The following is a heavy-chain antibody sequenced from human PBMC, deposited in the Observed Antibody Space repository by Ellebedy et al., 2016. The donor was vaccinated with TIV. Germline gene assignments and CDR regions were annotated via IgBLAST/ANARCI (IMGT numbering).Heavy chain of an antibody. CDR2: INAGNGIA. CDR1: GYTFNTNA. V-gene: IGHV1-3*01. Sequence: ASVKVSXXASGYTFNTNALHWVRQAPGQGLEWMGWINAGNGIAKYSQKFLGRVTFTRDTSASTAYMELSSLRSEDTAVYYCARARKRRFSSNPLFDFWGQGALVTVSS. D-gene: IGHD6-13*01. CDR3: ARARKRRFSSNPLFDF. J-gene: IGHJ4*02.